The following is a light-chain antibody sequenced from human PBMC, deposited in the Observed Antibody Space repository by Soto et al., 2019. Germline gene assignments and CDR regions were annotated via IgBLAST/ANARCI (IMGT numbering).Light chain of an antibody. J-gene: IGLJ1*01. Sequence: SVLTQPPSASGSPGQSVTISCTGTSSDIGTYDYVSWYQHLPDKAPKLIIYEVSKRPSGVPDRFSGSKSGNTASLTVSGLQAEDGGDYYCCSYGGGNNFYVFGTGTKVTVL. V-gene: IGLV2-8*01. CDR3: CSYGGGNNFYV. CDR1: SSDIGTYDY. CDR2: EVS.